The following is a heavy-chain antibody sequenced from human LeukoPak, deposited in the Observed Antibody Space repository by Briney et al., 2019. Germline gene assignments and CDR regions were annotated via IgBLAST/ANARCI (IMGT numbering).Heavy chain of an antibody. Sequence: GESLKISCKGSGYSFTNYWIGWVRQMPGKGLEWMGIFYPGDSDTRYSPSLQGQVTISADKSIGTVHLQWSSLKASDTAMYYCARMETEKGAFDIWGQGTMVTVSS. CDR3: ARMETEKGAFDI. CDR2: FYPGDSDT. J-gene: IGHJ3*02. D-gene: IGHD1-14*01. CDR1: GYSFTNYW. V-gene: IGHV5-51*01.